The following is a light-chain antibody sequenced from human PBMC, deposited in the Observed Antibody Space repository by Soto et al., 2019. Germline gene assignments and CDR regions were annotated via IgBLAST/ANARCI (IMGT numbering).Light chain of an antibody. CDR1: QDISNY. Sequence: DIQMTQSPSSLSASVGDRVTITCQASQDISNYLNWYQQKPGKAPKLLIYDASNLATGVPSRFSGSGSGTDFTFTISSLQPEDIATYYCQQYDTLGLTFGGGTKVEIK. J-gene: IGKJ4*01. CDR3: QQYDTLGLT. CDR2: DAS. V-gene: IGKV1-33*01.